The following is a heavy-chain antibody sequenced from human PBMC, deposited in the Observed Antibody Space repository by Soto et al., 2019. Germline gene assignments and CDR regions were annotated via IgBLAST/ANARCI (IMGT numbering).Heavy chain of an antibody. D-gene: IGHD7-27*01. V-gene: IGHV3-21*01. CDR1: GFSFSTYN. CDR3: VREDGLVGSNSAFDY. CDR2: INGRSNYK. Sequence: VGSLRLSCAASGFSFSTYNMNWVRQAPGKGLEWVSSINGRSNYKYYTDSVKGRFTISRDNPKNSLYLQMDSLRAEDTAVYYCVREDGLVGSNSAFDYWGQRTLVTVSS. J-gene: IGHJ4*02.